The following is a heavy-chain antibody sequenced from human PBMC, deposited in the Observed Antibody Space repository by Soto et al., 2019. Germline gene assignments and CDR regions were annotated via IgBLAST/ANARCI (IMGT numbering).Heavy chain of an antibody. Sequence: GESLKISCKGSGYSFTSYWISWVRQMPGKGLEWMGRIDPSDSYTNYSPSFQGHVTISADKSISTAYLQWSSLKASGTAMYYCARRGVYSGYEVSYGMDVWGQGTTVTVSS. V-gene: IGHV5-10-1*01. CDR1: GYSFTSYW. J-gene: IGHJ6*02. CDR2: IDPSDSYT. D-gene: IGHD5-12*01. CDR3: ARRGVYSGYEVSYGMDV.